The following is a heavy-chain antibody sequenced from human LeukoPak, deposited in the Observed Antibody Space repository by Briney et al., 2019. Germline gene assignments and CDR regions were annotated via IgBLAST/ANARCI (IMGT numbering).Heavy chain of an antibody. J-gene: IGHJ5*02. V-gene: IGHV4-61*05. D-gene: IGHD2-15*01. CDR2: IYTSGST. CDR1: LGSISSSDYY. Sequence: SETLSLTCSVSLGSISSSDYYWGWIRQSPGKGLEWIGYIYTSGSTNYNPSLKSRVTISVDTSKNQFSLKLSSVTAADTAVYYCARQGLLPASWFDPWGQGTLVTVSS. CDR3: ARQGLLPASWFDP.